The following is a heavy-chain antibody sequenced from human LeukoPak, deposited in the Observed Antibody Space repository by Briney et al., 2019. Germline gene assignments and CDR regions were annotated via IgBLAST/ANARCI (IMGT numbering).Heavy chain of an antibody. D-gene: IGHD3-16*01. CDR3: ARDYRRWKGEYFDY. Sequence: PGGSLRLSCAASGFTFSSYSMNWVRQAPGKGLEWVSYISSSSSTIYYADSVKGRFTFSRDNAKNSLYLQMNSLRAEDTAVYYCARDYRRWKGEYFDYWGQGTLVTVSS. V-gene: IGHV3-48*01. J-gene: IGHJ4*02. CDR2: ISSSSSTI. CDR1: GFTFSSYS.